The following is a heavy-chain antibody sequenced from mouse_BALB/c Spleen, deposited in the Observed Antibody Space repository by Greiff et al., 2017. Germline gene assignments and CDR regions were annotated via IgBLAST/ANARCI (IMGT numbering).Heavy chain of an antibody. CDR1: GFTFSSFG. Sequence: DVKLQESGGGLVQPGGSRKLSCAASGFTFSSFGMHWVRQAPEKGLEWVAYISSGSSTIYYADTVKGRFTISRDNPKNTLFLQMTSLRSEDTAMYYCARGDEDYAMDYWGQGTSVTVSS. V-gene: IGHV5-17*02. CDR3: ARGDEDYAMDY. J-gene: IGHJ4*01. CDR2: ISSGSSTI.